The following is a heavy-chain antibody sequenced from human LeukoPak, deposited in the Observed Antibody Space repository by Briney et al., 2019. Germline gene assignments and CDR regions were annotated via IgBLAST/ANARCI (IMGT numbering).Heavy chain of an antibody. Sequence: SETLSLTCTVSGGSISSGGYYWSWIRQHPGKGLEWIGYIYYSGSTYYNPSLKSRVTISVDTSKNQFSLKLSSVTAADTAVYYCARGYSHSSWFDPWGQGTLVTVSS. V-gene: IGHV4-31*03. CDR3: ARGYSHSSWFDP. J-gene: IGHJ5*02. CDR2: IYYSGST. CDR1: GGSISSGGYY. D-gene: IGHD6-13*01.